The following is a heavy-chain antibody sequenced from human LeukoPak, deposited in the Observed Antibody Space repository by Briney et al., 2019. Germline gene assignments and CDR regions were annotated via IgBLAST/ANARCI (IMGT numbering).Heavy chain of an antibody. V-gene: IGHV4-38-2*02. CDR1: GYSISSGYY. CDR3: ARAAYSGSYYFDY. J-gene: IGHJ4*02. CDR2: IYHSGST. Sequence: KASETLSLTCTVSGYSISSGYYWGWIRQPPGKGLEWIGSIYHSGSTYYNPSLKSRVTISVDTSKNQFSLKLSSVTAADTAVYYCARAAYSGSYYFDYWGQGTLVTVSS. D-gene: IGHD1-26*01.